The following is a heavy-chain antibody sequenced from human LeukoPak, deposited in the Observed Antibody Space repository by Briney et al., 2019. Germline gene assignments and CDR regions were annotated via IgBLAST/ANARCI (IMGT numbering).Heavy chain of an antibody. CDR1: GGSVSGYY. Sequence: SETLSLTCAVYGGSVSGYYWSWIRQPPGKGLEWIGEINHSGSTNYNPSLKSRVTISVDTSKSQFSLKLSSVTAADTAVYYCARGLLYSSSWGRPYYFDYWGQGTLVTVSS. V-gene: IGHV4-34*01. J-gene: IGHJ4*02. CDR3: ARGLLYSSSWGRPYYFDY. D-gene: IGHD6-13*01. CDR2: INHSGST.